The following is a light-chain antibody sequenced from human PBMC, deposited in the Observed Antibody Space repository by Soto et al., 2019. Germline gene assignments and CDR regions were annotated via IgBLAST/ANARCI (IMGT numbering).Light chain of an antibody. CDR2: GAS. CDR3: QQSYSTPWT. CDR1: QTIRKP. J-gene: IGKJ1*01. Sequence: DIQMTQSPSSLSASIGDRVTITCRASQTIRKPLNWYQQKAETAPKLLIFGASSLQSGVPSRFSASGSGTEFTLTINSLQPEDFATYHCQQSYSTPWTFGQGTKVDIK. V-gene: IGKV1-39*01.